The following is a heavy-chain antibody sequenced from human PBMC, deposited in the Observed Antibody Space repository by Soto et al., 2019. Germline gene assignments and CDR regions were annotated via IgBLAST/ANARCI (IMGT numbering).Heavy chain of an antibody. J-gene: IGHJ5*02. V-gene: IGHV3-23*01. CDR1: GFTFSSYA. D-gene: IGHD3-10*01. Sequence: LRLSCAASGFTFSSYAMSWVRQAPGKGLEWVSAISGSGGSTYYADSVKGRFTISRDNSKNTLYLQMNSLRAEDTAVYYCAKDAYYYGSGLKNWFDPWGQGTLVTVSS. CDR3: AKDAYYYGSGLKNWFDP. CDR2: ISGSGGST.